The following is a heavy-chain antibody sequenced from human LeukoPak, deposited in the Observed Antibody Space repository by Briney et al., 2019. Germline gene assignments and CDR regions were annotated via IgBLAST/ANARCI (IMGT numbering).Heavy chain of an antibody. V-gene: IGHV1-2*02. CDR3: SRVDSTGYYRGRGPIDY. J-gene: IGHJ4*02. CDR2: INPNSGGT. CDR1: GYTFTGYY. Sequence: ASVKVSCKASGYTFTGYYIYWVRQAPGQGLEWMGWINPNSGGTNYPQKFQGRVTMTRDTSISTAYMDLTGLRSDDTAVYYCSRVDSTGYYRGRGPIDYWGQGTLVTVSS. D-gene: IGHD3-22*01.